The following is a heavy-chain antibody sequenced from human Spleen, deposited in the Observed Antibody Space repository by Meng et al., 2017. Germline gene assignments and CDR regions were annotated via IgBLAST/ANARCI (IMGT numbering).Heavy chain of an antibody. D-gene: IGHD3-16*02. J-gene: IGHJ4*02. CDR2: IHSRESP. CDR1: GDSISNGDSY. CDR3: ARESRWSYLDY. V-gene: IGHV4-30-4*01. Sequence: QVQLQESGPGLVKPSQTLSLTCTVSGDSISNGDSYWSWIRQPPGKGLEWIGYIHSRESPYYNPSLKSRVSVSEDTAKNQFSLKLTSVTAADTAVYYCARESRWSYLDYWGQGTLVTVSS.